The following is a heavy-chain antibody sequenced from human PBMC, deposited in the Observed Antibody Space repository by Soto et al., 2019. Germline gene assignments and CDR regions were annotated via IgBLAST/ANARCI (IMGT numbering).Heavy chain of an antibody. J-gene: IGHJ4*02. CDR1: GFTFSSYG. V-gene: IGHV3-33*01. D-gene: IGHD4-17*01. CDR2: TWNDGSNK. Sequence: QVQLVESGGGVVQPGRSLRLSCAASGFTFSSYGMHWVRQAPGKGLEWVAVTWNDGSNKFYAASVKGRFTISRDNSKNTVFLQMNSLRAEDTAVYYCASAAGNDYGDYLSGRDFEYWGQGTLVTVSS. CDR3: ASAAGNDYGDYLSGRDFEY.